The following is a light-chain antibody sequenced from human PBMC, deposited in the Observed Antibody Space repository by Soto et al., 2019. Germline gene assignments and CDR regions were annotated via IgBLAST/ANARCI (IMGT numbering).Light chain of an antibody. CDR2: GAS. V-gene: IGKV3-20*01. CDR3: HQYGSSPLT. CDR1: QSVSSSY. J-gene: IGKJ4*01. Sequence: IVVTQSPGTLSLSPGERATLSCRASQSVSSSYLAWYQQKPGQAPRLLIYGASSRATGIPDRFSGSGSGTDFTLTIIRLEPEDFAVYYCHQYGSSPLTFGGGTKVDI.